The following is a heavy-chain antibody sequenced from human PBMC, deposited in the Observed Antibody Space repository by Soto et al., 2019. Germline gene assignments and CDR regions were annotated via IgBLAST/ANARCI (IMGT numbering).Heavy chain of an antibody. J-gene: IGHJ5*01. Sequence: QVQLVQSGAEVKTPGASVKVSCKASGYTFASYDMNWVRQAPGQGLERMGWMNPNSNNTGYAQKFQSRLTMTREIALSIAHMERSSLRNEHTAVYYCARSDGYHFNWLDSWGQGTLVTVSA. V-gene: IGHV1-8*01. CDR2: MNPNSNNT. D-gene: IGHD2-21*01. CDR3: ARSDGYHFNWLDS. CDR1: GYTFASYD.